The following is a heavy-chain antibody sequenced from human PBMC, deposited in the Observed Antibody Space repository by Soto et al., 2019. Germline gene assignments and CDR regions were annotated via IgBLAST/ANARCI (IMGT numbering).Heavy chain of an antibody. J-gene: IGHJ4*02. D-gene: IGHD3-16*01. CDR2: IYYSGST. CDR1: GGSISSSSYY. Sequence: SETLSLTCTVSGGSISSSSYYWGWIRQPPGKGLEWIGSIYYSGSTYYNPSLKSRVTISVDTSKNQFSLKLSSVTAADTAVYYCARYDYIWGSLGEDGDYYFDYWGQGTLVTVSS. V-gene: IGHV4-39*01. CDR3: ARYDYIWGSLGEDGDYYFDY.